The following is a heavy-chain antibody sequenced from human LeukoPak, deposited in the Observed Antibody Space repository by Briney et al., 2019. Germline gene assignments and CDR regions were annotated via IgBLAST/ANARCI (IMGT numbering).Heavy chain of an antibody. V-gene: IGHV4-31*03. CDR3: ARDRLLGDYYDSSGYRRSDAFDI. CDR1: GGSISSGGYY. D-gene: IGHD3-22*01. J-gene: IGHJ3*02. CDR2: IYYSGST. Sequence: PSETLSLTCTVSGGSISSGGYYWSWIRQHPGKGLEWIGYIYYSGSTYYNPSLKSRVTISVDTSKNQFSLKLSSVTAADTAVYYCARDRLLGDYYDSSGYRRSDAFDIWGQGTMVTVSS.